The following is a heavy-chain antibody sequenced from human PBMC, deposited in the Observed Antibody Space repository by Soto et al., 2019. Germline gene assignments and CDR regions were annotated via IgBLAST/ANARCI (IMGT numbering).Heavy chain of an antibody. CDR3: ARGFWRNWNDEFVY. CDR2: INAGNGNT. Sequence: ASVKVSCKASGYTFTSYAMHWVRQAPGQRLEWMGWINAGNGNTKYSQKFQGRVTITRDTSASTAYMELSSLRSGDTAVYYCARGFWRNWNDEFVYWGQGTLVTVSS. D-gene: IGHD1-1*01. J-gene: IGHJ4*02. V-gene: IGHV1-3*01. CDR1: GYTFTSYA.